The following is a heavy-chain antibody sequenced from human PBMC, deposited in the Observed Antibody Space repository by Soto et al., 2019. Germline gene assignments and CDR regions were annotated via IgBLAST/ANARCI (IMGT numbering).Heavy chain of an antibody. Sequence: GGSLRLSCAASGFPFIDAWMTWVRQAPGKGLQWIGRIRSNADGGTTDLAASVRGRFSISRDDSKDTLYLHMNSLEIHDTAVYFCSTALRRDSALGAYWGQGTLVTVSS. CDR2: IRSNADGGTT. D-gene: IGHD3-16*01. CDR1: GFPFIDAW. J-gene: IGHJ4*02. V-gene: IGHV3-15*01. CDR3: STALRRDSALGAY.